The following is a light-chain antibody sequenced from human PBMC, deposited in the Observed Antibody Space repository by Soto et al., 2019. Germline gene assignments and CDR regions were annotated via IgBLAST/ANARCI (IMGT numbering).Light chain of an antibody. CDR1: QSISNW. J-gene: IGKJ5*01. Sequence: DIQMTQSPSTLSASVGDRVTITCRASQSISNWLAWYQQKPGKAPKLLIYKASSLERGVPSRFIGSGSGTEFTLTISSLQPDDFATYYCQQFNSYSITFGQGTRLEIK. V-gene: IGKV1-5*03. CDR3: QQFNSYSIT. CDR2: KAS.